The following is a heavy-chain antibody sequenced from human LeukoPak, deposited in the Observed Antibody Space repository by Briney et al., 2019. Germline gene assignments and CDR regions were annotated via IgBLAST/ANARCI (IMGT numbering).Heavy chain of an antibody. Sequence: SETLSLTCAVSGGSISSSKWWSWVRQPPGKGLEWIGEIHHSGSTNYNPSLKSRVTISLDKSKNQFSLKLNSVTAADTAVYYCARAFGTYQYYFDYWGQGTLVTVSS. V-gene: IGHV4-4*02. CDR2: IHHSGST. CDR3: ARAFGTYQYYFDY. D-gene: IGHD1-26*01. J-gene: IGHJ4*02. CDR1: GGSISSSKW.